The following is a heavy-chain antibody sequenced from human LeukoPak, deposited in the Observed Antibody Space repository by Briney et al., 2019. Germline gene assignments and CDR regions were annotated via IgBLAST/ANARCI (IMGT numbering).Heavy chain of an antibody. V-gene: IGHV3-48*03. CDR2: ISSTSSHI. CDR3: AREDTADAFDI. J-gene: IGHJ3*02. CDR1: GFTFSTSE. Sequence: GGSLRLSCVASGFTFSTSEMSWVRQAPGKGLEWVSYISSTSSHIFYADSVKGRFTISRDNAKNSLYLQMNSLRVEDTAVYYCAREDTADAFDIWGLGTMVTVSS.